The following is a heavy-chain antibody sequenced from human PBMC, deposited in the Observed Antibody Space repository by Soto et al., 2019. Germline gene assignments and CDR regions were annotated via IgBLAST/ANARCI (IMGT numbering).Heavy chain of an antibody. V-gene: IGHV1-69*01. CDR3: ARAIHGYNYRVDF. J-gene: IGHJ6*02. D-gene: IGHD5-12*01. CDR1: GGTFTSDA. Sequence: QVQLVQSGAEVKQPGSSVKVACKTSGGTFTSDAISWVRQAPGQGLEWMGGITPVFETPNYAQKFQGRVTITADESTATAYRELSSLISDDTAVDYGARAIHGYNYRVDFWGQGTTVTVSS. CDR2: ITPVFETP.